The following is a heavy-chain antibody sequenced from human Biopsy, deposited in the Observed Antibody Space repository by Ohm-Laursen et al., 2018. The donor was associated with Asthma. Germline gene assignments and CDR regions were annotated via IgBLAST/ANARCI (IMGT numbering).Heavy chain of an antibody. CDR2: ISVYNGNT. J-gene: IGHJ6*02. Sequence: SVKVSCKTSGYTFNSAGITWVRQAPGQGLEWMGWISVYNGNTKVAQKLQDRVTMITDTSTSAAYMELRSLGSDDTAVYFCARAVDYSHYYGIDVWGQGTTVTVS. CDR1: GYTFNSAG. CDR3: ARAVDYSHYYGIDV. D-gene: IGHD3-10*01. V-gene: IGHV1-18*01.